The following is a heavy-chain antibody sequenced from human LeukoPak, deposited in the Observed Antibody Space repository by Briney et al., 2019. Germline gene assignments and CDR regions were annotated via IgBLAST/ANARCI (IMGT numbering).Heavy chain of an antibody. Sequence: GESLKISCKGSGYSFTSYWIGWVRQMPGKGLEWKGIIYPGDSDTRYSPSFQGQVTISADKSISTAYLQWSSLKASDTAMYYCARVYYYDSSGYYFTFDYWGQGTLVTVSS. CDR1: GYSFTSYW. D-gene: IGHD3-22*01. V-gene: IGHV5-51*01. J-gene: IGHJ4*02. CDR2: IYPGDSDT. CDR3: ARVYYYDSSGYYFTFDY.